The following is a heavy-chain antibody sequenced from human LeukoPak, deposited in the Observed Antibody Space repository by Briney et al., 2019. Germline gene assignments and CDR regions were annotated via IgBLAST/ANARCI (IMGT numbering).Heavy chain of an antibody. J-gene: IGHJ4*02. V-gene: IGHV4-34*01. CDR2: INHSGST. CDR3: ARGTTVVLYYFDY. Sequence: TTSETLSLTCAVYGGSFSGYYWSWIRQPPGKGLEWIGEINHSGSTNYNPSLKSRVTISVDTSKNQFSLKLSSVTAADTAVYYCARGTTVVLYYFDYWGQGTLVTVSS. CDR1: GGSFSGYY. D-gene: IGHD4-23*01.